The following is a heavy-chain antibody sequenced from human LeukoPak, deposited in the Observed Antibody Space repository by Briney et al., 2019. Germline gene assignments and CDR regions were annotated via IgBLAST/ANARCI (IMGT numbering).Heavy chain of an antibody. Sequence: GGSLRLSCAASGFTFSSYEMNWVRQAPGKGLDWVSYISSSGSTIYYADSVKGRFTISRDNSKNTLYLQMNSLRAEDTAVYYCAKDGDSSGYYGDYWGQGTLVTVSS. CDR2: ISSSGSTI. D-gene: IGHD3-22*01. CDR3: AKDGDSSGYYGDY. J-gene: IGHJ4*02. V-gene: IGHV3-48*03. CDR1: GFTFSSYE.